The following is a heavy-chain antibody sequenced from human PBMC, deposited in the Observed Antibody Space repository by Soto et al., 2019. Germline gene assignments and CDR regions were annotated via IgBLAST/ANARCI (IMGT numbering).Heavy chain of an antibody. Sequence: QVQLQESGPGLVKPSGTLSLTCAVSGGSISSSYWWSWVRQPPGKGLEWIGEIYHSGSTNYNPSLKSRVTIATDKSKHQFSLKLRSVTAADTAVYYCARGGDYRFDYWGQGTLVTVSS. CDR1: GGSISSSYW. D-gene: IGHD4-17*01. V-gene: IGHV4-4*02. CDR2: IYHSGST. CDR3: ARGGDYRFDY. J-gene: IGHJ4*02.